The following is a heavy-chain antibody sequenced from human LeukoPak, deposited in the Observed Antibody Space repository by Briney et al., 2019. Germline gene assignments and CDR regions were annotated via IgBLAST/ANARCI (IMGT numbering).Heavy chain of an antibody. CDR2: IYSGGST. CDR3: ARDASFGYDSSGYYDY. D-gene: IGHD3-22*01. J-gene: IGHJ4*02. V-gene: IGHV3-66*01. Sequence: GGSLRLSCAASGFTFSSYSMNWVRQAPGKGLEWVSVIYSGGSTYYADSVKGRFTISRDNSKNTLYLQMNSLRAEDTAVYYCARDASFGYDSSGYYDYWGQGTLVTVSS. CDR1: GFTFSSYS.